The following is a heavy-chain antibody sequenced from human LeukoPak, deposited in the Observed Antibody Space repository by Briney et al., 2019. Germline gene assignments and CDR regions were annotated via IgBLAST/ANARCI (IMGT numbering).Heavy chain of an antibody. J-gene: IGHJ4*02. D-gene: IGHD6-13*01. CDR1: GFTFSSYA. Sequence: GGSLRLSCAASGFTFSSYAMHWVRQAPGKGLEWVAVISYDGSNKYYADSVKGRFTISRDNSKNTLYLQMNSLRAEDTAVYYCASAAGIPPYYFDYWGQGTLVTVSS. CDR3: ASAAGIPPYYFDY. V-gene: IGHV3-30-3*01. CDR2: ISYDGSNK.